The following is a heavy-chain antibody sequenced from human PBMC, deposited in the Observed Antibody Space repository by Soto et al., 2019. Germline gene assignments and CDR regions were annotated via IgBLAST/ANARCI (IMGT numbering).Heavy chain of an antibody. CDR3: ASYSNYNAFDI. V-gene: IGHV5-51*01. Sequence: GESLKISCKGSGYSFTIYWIGWVRQMPGKVLDLMGIIYPGDSYTRXXPSFQGQXXIAADKSISTXDLQWXILKASDNAMYYCASYSNYNAFDIWGQGTMVTVS. CDR1: GYSFTIYW. J-gene: IGHJ3*02. D-gene: IGHD4-4*01. CDR2: IYPGDSYT.